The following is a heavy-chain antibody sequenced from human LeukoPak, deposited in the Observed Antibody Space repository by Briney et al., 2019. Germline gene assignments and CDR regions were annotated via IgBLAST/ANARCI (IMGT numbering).Heavy chain of an antibody. Sequence: SETLSLTCSVSGGSINSAGSYWGWIRQPPGKGLEWIGTIHYSGTTYYSPSLKSRVTISVDTSKNQFSLKLSSVTAADTAVYYCARVGADGSGFLFDYWGQGTLVTVSS. D-gene: IGHD3-10*01. CDR3: ARVGADGSGFLFDY. V-gene: IGHV4-39*01. CDR2: IHYSGTT. CDR1: GGSINSAGSY. J-gene: IGHJ4*02.